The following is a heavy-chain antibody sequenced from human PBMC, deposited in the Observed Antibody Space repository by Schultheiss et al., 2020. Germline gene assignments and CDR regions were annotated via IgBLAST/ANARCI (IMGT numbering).Heavy chain of an antibody. V-gene: IGHV4-39*01. CDR1: GGSISSSSYY. J-gene: IGHJ4*02. Sequence: SETLSLTCTVSGGSISSSSYYWGWIRQPPGKGLEWIGSIYYSGSTYYNPSLKSRVTISVDTSKNQFSLKLSSVTAADTAVYYCATSYYDILTGSPYYFDSWFQGTLVTVSS. CDR3: ATSYYDILTGSPYYFDS. D-gene: IGHD3-9*01. CDR2: IYYSGST.